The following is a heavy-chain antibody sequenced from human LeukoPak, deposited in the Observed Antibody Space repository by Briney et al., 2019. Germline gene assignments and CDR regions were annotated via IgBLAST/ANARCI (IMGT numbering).Heavy chain of an antibody. CDR3: ARAHYYDSSGYQYYFDY. D-gene: IGHD3-22*01. Sequence: PSETLSLTCSVSGGSISSSAYYWSWIRQPPGKGLEWIGYIYCSGSTNYNPSLKSRVTISVDTSKNQFSLKLSSVTAADTAVYYCARAHYYDSSGYQYYFDYWGQGTLVTVSS. CDR1: GGSISSSAYY. CDR2: IYCSGST. J-gene: IGHJ4*02. V-gene: IGHV4-61*08.